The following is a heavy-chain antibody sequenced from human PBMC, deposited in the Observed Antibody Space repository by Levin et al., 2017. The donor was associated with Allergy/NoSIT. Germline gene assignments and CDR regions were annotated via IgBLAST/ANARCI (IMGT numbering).Heavy chain of an antibody. V-gene: IGHV4-4*02. Sequence: PSETLSLTCAVSGGSISSSNWWSWVRQPPGKGLEWIGEIYHSGSTNYNPSLKSRVTISVDKSKNQFSLKLSSVTAADTAVYYCATRDITMVRGVTANPFDYWGQGTLVTVSS. CDR2: IYHSGST. CDR1: GGSISSSNW. J-gene: IGHJ4*02. D-gene: IGHD3-10*01. CDR3: ATRDITMVRGVTANPFDY.